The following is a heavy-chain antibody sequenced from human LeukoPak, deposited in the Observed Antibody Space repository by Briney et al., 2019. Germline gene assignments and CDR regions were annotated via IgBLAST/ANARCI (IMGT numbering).Heavy chain of an antibody. J-gene: IGHJ4*02. CDR2: IDYSGST. V-gene: IGHV4-31*03. D-gene: IGHD2-15*01. CDR1: GGSISNGVYY. CDR3: ARDLGGGSFDF. Sequence: PSQTLSLTCPVSGGSISNGVYYWSWIRQHPGKGLEWIGYIDYSGSTYYSPSLKSRLTMSVDTSKNQFSLKLSSVTAADTAVYYCARDLGGGSFDFWGQGTLVTVSS.